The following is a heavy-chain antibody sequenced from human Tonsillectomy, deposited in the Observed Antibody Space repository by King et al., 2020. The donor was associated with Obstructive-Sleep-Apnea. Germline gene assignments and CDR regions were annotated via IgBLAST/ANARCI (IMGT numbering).Heavy chain of an antibody. Sequence: QLQESGPGLVKPSETLSLTCTVSGGSISSYYWSWIRQPQGKGLEWIGYIYYSGSTNYNPSLKSRVTISVDTSKNQFSLKLSSVTAADTAVYYCASNYYDSSGYPYYYYGMDVWGQGTTVTVSS. J-gene: IGHJ6*02. CDR1: GGSISSYY. CDR3: ASNYYDSSGYPYYYYGMDV. CDR2: IYYSGST. D-gene: IGHD3-22*01. V-gene: IGHV4-59*08.